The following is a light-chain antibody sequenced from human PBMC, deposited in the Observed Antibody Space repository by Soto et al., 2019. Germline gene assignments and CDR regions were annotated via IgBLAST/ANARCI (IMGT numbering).Light chain of an antibody. CDR2: DAS. CDR3: QQYNRYRWT. J-gene: IGKJ1*01. Sequence: IQMTQSPSTLSASVGDRVTITCRASQSISSWLAWYQQKPGKAPKLLIYDASSLESGVPSRFSGSGSGTEFTLTISSLQPDDFATYYCQQYNRYRWTFGQGTKVEIK. V-gene: IGKV1-5*01. CDR1: QSISSW.